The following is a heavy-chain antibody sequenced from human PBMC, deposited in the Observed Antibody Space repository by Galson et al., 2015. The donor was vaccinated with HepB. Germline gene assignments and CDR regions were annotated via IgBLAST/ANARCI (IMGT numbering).Heavy chain of an antibody. CDR1: DGSLSDYY. D-gene: IGHD2-2*01. V-gene: IGHV4-34*01. CDR2: INHSGTT. Sequence: TLSLTCAVYDGSLSDYYWSWIRQPPGKGLEWIGEINHSGTTKYNPSLKSRVTISVDTSKSQSFLKLNSVTAADTAVYYCARGRCSSTSCYSHIRNNWFDPWGQGTLVTVSS. J-gene: IGHJ5*02. CDR3: ARGRCSSTSCYSHIRNNWFDP.